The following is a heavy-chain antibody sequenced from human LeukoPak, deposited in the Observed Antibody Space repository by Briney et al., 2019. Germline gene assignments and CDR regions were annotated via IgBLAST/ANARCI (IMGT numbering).Heavy chain of an antibody. CDR3: ARVGYSYGYRIRFDP. CDR2: INPNSGGT. Sequence: VASVKVSCKASGYTFTGYYMHWVRQVPGQGLEWMGWINPNSGGTNYAQKFQGRVTMTRDTSISTAYMELSRLRSDDTAVYYCARVGYSYGYRIRFDPWGQGTLVTVSS. J-gene: IGHJ5*02. CDR1: GYTFTGYY. V-gene: IGHV1-2*02. D-gene: IGHD5-18*01.